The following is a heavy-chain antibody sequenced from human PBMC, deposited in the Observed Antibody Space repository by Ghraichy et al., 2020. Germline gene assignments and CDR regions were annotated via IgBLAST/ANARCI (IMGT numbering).Heavy chain of an antibody. CDR2: ISAYNGNT. D-gene: IGHD3-22*01. J-gene: IGHJ5*02. Sequence: ASVKVSCKASGYTFTSYGISWVRQAPGQGLEWMGWISAYNGNTNYAQKLQGRVTMTTDTSTSTAYMELRSLRSDDTAVYYCVLSTMIGPYNWFDPWGQGTLVTVSS. V-gene: IGHV1-18*04. CDR1: GYTFTSYG. CDR3: VLSTMIGPYNWFDP.